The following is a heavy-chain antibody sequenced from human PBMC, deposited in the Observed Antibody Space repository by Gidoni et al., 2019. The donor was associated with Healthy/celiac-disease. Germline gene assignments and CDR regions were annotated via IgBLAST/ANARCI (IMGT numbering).Heavy chain of an antibody. CDR1: GGSFSGYY. CDR2: INHSGST. D-gene: IGHD6-13*01. J-gene: IGHJ5*02. Sequence: QVQLQQWGAGLLKPSETLSLTCAVYGGSFSGYYWSWIRQPPGKGLEWIGEINHSGSTNYNPSLKSRVTISVDTSKNQFSLKLSSVTAADTAVYYCASTSSSSWHGWFDPWGQGTLVTVSS. V-gene: IGHV4-34*01. CDR3: ASTSSSSWHGWFDP.